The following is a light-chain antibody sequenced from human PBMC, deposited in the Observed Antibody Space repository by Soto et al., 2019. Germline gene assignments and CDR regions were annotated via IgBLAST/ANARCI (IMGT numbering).Light chain of an antibody. CDR2: GAS. CDR1: QSVSSH. CDR3: QQRSNWPPVLT. V-gene: IGKV3-11*01. J-gene: IGKJ4*01. Sequence: EIVLTQSPASLSLSPGERATLSCRASQSVSSHLAWLQQRPGQAPRLLIYGASNRAIGIPARFGGSGSGTNFARTISSLEPEDFAVYYCQQRSNWPPVLTFGGGTKVEIK.